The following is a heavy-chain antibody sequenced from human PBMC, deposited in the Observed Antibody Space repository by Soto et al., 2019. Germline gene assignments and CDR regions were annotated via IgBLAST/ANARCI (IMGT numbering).Heavy chain of an antibody. Sequence: ESGPTLVNPTQTLTLTCTFSGFSLSTSGMCVSWIRQPPGKALEWLARIDWDDDKYYSTSLKTRLTISKDTSKNQVVLTMTNMDPADTDTYYCARHPLAVLFAFDIWGQGTLVTVSS. J-gene: IGHJ3*02. CDR1: GFSLSTSGMC. CDR3: ARHPLAVLFAFDI. V-gene: IGHV2-70*11. CDR2: IDWDDDK. D-gene: IGHD6-19*01.